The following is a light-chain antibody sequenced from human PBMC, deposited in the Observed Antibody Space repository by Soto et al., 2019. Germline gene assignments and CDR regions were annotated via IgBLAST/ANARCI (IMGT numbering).Light chain of an antibody. CDR3: QQYGSSAPIT. V-gene: IGKV3-20*01. CDR2: DAS. J-gene: IGKJ5*01. Sequence: EIVLTQSPGTLSLSPGERATLSCRASQSVSNNYLAWYQQKPGQAPSLLIYDASSRATGIPDRFGGSGSGTDFTLTISRLEPEDFAMYYCQQYGSSAPITFGKGTRLEIE. CDR1: QSVSNNY.